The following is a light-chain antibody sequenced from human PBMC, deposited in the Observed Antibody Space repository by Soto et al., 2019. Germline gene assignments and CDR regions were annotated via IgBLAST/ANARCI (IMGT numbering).Light chain of an antibody. V-gene: IGKV3-20*01. CDR3: QQYANSPIT. CDR1: QPVSSNF. Sequence: ELVLTQYPGTLSLSPGESASLPFRASQPVSSNFLAWYQQKPGQAPRLLIYGVSSRASGIPDRFFGSGSGTDFTLTINRLEPEDFAVYYCQQYANSPITFGQGTRLEIK. CDR2: GVS. J-gene: IGKJ5*01.